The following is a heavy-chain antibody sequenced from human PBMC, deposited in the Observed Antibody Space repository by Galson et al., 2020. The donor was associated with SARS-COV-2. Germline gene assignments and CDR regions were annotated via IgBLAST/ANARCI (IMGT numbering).Heavy chain of an antibody. CDR1: GASISNSNYY. CDR3: ARHEARYSSAWYPVWINP. Sequence: SETLSLTCTVSGASISNSNYYWGWIRQPPGKGLEWIGGFHYSGSTYNKPSLKSRVTISVDTSKNQFSLKLTSVTAADTAVYYCARHEARYSSAWYPVWINPWGQGTLVTVSS. J-gene: IGHJ5*02. V-gene: IGHV4-39*01. CDR2: FHYSGST. D-gene: IGHD6-19*01.